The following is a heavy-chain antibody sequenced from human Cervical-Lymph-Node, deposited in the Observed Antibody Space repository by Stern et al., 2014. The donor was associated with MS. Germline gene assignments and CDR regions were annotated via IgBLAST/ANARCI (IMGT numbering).Heavy chain of an antibody. V-gene: IGHV1-2*06. CDR2: VNPDCGDT. J-gene: IGHJ3*01. CDR1: GYTFTGFY. D-gene: IGHD4-17*01. Sequence: QVXXVQSGAEVKKPGASLKVSCKASGYTFTGFYMHLVRQGPGQGLEWMGLVNPDCGDTQYAQTCLHRVTMHRDTYITTVYRELSRLRSDDTAVYYCARGPWVTIVYPYAFDLWGQGTILSVSS. CDR3: ARGPWVTIVYPYAFDL.